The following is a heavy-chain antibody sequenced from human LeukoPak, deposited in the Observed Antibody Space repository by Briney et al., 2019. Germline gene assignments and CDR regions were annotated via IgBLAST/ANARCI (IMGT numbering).Heavy chain of an antibody. CDR2: IYHSGST. Sequence: DPSETLSLTCTVSGGSVSSYYWSWIRQPPGKGLEWIGEIYHSGSTNYNPSLKSRVTISVDKSKNQFSLKLSSVTAADTAVYYCARDGAEYCSGGSCYSVRYYGMDVWGQGTTVTVSS. J-gene: IGHJ6*02. D-gene: IGHD2-15*01. CDR3: ARDGAEYCSGGSCYSVRYYGMDV. CDR1: GGSVSSYY. V-gene: IGHV4-59*02.